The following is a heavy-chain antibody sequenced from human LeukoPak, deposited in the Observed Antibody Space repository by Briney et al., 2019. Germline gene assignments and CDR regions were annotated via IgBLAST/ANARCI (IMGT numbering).Heavy chain of an antibody. CDR2: ISGSGGST. CDR1: GFTFSSYA. D-gene: IGHD3-10*01. CDR3: AKDRAYMVRGVIFDY. J-gene: IGHJ4*02. Sequence: GSLRLSCASSGFTFSSYAMSWVRQAPGKGLEWVSAISGSGGSTYYADSVKGRFTISRDNSKNTLYLQMNSLRAEDTAVYYCAKDRAYMVRGVIFDYWGQGTLVTVSS. V-gene: IGHV3-23*01.